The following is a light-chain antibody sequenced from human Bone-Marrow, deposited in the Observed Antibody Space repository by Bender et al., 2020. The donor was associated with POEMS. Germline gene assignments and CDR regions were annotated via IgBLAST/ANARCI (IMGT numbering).Light chain of an antibody. V-gene: IGLV1-44*01. J-gene: IGLJ1*01. CDR2: SSN. Sequence: QSVLTQPPSASGTPGQRVTISCSGSSSNIGNNPVFWYRQLPGTAPRLLIYSSNERPSGVPDRFSGSKSGTSASLAITGLQAEDEADYYCQSFDSSLSAYVFATGTKVTVL. CDR3: QSFDSSLSAYV. CDR1: SSNIGNNP.